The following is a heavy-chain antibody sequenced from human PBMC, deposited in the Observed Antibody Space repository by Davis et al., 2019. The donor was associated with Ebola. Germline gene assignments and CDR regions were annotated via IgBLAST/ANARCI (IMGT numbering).Heavy chain of an antibody. CDR3: VKWSYARFDY. D-gene: IGHD1-26*01. Sequence: GESLKISCAASGFTFNYAWMTWVRQAPGKGLEWVGRIKSKSDGGTADYAAPVRGRFTISRDDSTDTLYLQMNSLKTEDTAVYYCVKWSYARFDYWGQGTLVTVSS. V-gene: IGHV3-15*01. CDR2: IKSKSDGGTA. J-gene: IGHJ4*02. CDR1: GFTFNYAW.